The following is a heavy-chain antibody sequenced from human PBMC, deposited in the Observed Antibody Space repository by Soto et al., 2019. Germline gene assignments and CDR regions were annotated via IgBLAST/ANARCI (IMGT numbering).Heavy chain of an antibody. V-gene: IGHV3-74*01. J-gene: IGHJ6*02. CDR3: AVAYCGGDCYPPNYGMDV. D-gene: IGHD2-21*02. CDR1: GFTFSSYW. CDR2: INSDGSST. Sequence: GGSLRLSCAASGFTFSSYWMHWVRQAPGKGLVWVSRINSDGSSTGYADSVKGRFTISRDNAKNTLYLQMNSLRAEDTAVYYCAVAYCGGDCYPPNYGMDVWGQGTTVTVSS.